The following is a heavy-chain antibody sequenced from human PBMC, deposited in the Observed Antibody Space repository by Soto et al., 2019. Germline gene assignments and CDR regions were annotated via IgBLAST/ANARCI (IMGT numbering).Heavy chain of an antibody. V-gene: IGHV4-31*03. D-gene: IGHD2-2*01. CDR1: GGSISSGGYY. J-gene: IGHJ5*02. CDR2: IYYSGST. Sequence: QVQLQESGPGLVKPSQTLSLTCTVSGGSISSGGYYWSWIRQHPGKGLEWIGNIYYSGSTYYNPSLKSRVTISVDTSKNQFSLKLSSVTAADTAVYYCARASSSSSNWFDPWGQGTLVTVSS. CDR3: ARASSSSSNWFDP.